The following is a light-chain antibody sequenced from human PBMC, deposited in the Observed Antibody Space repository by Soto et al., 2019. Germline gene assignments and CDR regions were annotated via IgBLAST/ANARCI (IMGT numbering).Light chain of an antibody. Sequence: QSVLTQPASVSGSPGQSITISCTGTSGDIGSYNRVSWYQQHPGKAPKLIIYEVTDRPSGVSNRFSGSKSGNTASLTISGLQAEDEAEHYGSSYSNIKTMAGVFGNGTKGT. CDR1: SGDIGSYNR. CDR2: EVT. CDR3: SSYSNIKTMAGV. V-gene: IGLV2-14*01. J-gene: IGLJ1*01.